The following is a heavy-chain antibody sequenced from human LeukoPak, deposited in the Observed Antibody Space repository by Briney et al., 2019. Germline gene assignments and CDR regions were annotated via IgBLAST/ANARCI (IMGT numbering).Heavy chain of an antibody. V-gene: IGHV4-39*07. J-gene: IGHJ3*01. Sequence: SETLSLTCTVSGGSISSSSYYWGWIRQPPGKGLEWIGSIYYSGSTYYNPSLKSRVTISADTSKNQSSLKLRSVTAADTAVYYCARISSSNWYNERGAFDVWGQGTMVTVSS. CDR2: IYYSGST. CDR1: GGSISSSSYY. CDR3: ARISSSNWYNERGAFDV. D-gene: IGHD6-13*01.